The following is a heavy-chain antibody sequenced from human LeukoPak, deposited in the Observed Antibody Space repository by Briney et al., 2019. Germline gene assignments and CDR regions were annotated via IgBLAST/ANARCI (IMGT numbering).Heavy chain of an antibody. CDR2: IYYSGST. D-gene: IGHD5-18*01. CDR1: GGSISSYY. J-gene: IGHJ6*03. V-gene: IGHV4-59*12. Sequence: PSETLSLTCTVSGGSISSYYWSWIRQPPGKGLEWIGYIYYSGSTNYNPSLKSRVTISVDTSKNQFSLKLSSVTAADTAVYYCARDSQRGYSYAAANYYYYYMDVWGKGTTVTVSS. CDR3: ARDSQRGYSYAAANYYYYYMDV.